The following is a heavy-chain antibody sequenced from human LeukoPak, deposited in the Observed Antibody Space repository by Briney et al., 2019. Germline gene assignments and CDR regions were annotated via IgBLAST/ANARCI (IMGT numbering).Heavy chain of an antibody. CDR1: GGSISSSSYY. CDR3: AGSRYYDSSGYYYAERAFDY. J-gene: IGHJ4*02. Sequence: SVTLSLTCTVSGGSISSSSYYWGWIRQPPGKGLEWIGSIYYSGSTYYNPSLKSRVTISVDTSQNQFSLKLSSVTAADTAVYYCAGSRYYDSSGYYYAERAFDYWGQGTLVTVSS. CDR2: IYYSGST. D-gene: IGHD3-22*01. V-gene: IGHV4-39*01.